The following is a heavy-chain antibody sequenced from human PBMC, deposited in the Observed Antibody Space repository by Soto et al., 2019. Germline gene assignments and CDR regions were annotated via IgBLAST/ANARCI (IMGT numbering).Heavy chain of an antibody. J-gene: IGHJ4*02. V-gene: IGHV3-9*01. Sequence: EVQLVESGGGLVQPGRSLRLSCAASGFTFDDYAMHWVRQAPGKGLEWVSGISWNSGSIGYADSVKGRFTISRDNAKNSLYLQMNSLRAEDTALYYCAKDSGSSGWFRMLNYWGQGTLVTVSS. CDR3: AKDSGSSGWFRMLNY. CDR1: GFTFDDYA. D-gene: IGHD6-19*01. CDR2: ISWNSGSI.